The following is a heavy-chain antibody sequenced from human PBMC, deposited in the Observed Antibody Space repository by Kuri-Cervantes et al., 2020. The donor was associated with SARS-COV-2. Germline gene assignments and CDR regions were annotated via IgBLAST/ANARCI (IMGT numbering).Heavy chain of an antibody. CDR1: GFTFSNYW. CDR2: SSSSSSYI. V-gene: IGHV3-21*01. D-gene: IGHD6-13*01. Sequence: GESLKISCAASGFTFSNYWISWVRQAPGKGLEWVSSSSSSSSYIYYADSVKGRFTISRDNAKNSLYLQMNSLRAEDTAFYYCARDPYSSSWYRYYYGMDVWGQGTTVTVSS. CDR3: ARDPYSSSWYRYYYGMDV. J-gene: IGHJ6*02.